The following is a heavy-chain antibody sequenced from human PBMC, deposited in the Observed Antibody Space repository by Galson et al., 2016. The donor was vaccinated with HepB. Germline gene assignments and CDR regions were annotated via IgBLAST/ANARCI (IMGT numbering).Heavy chain of an antibody. J-gene: IGHJ5*02. Sequence: SLRLPCAASGFDFSRYNMNWVRHAPGKGLDWISFISATGTTIDYADSVKGRFTISRDNAKNSLYLQMNSLRAEDTAVYYCARDSRATFGEPNWFDPWGQGTLVTVSS. D-gene: IGHD3-3*01. CDR1: GFDFSRYN. V-gene: IGHV3-48*01. CDR2: ISATGTTI. CDR3: ARDSRATFGEPNWFDP.